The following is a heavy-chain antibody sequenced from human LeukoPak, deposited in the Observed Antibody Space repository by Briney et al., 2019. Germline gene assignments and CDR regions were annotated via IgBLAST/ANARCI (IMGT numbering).Heavy chain of an antibody. J-gene: IGHJ4*02. V-gene: IGHV3-49*03. CDR3: TRSPGYCSSTSCYYFDY. CDR2: IRSKAYGGTT. D-gene: IGHD2-2*01. CDR1: GFTFGDYA. Sequence: GGSLRLSCTASGFTFGDYAMNWFRQAPGQGLEWVGFIRSKAYGGTTEYAASVKGRFTISRDDSKSIAYLQMNSLKTEDTAVYYCTRSPGYCSSTSCYYFDYWGQGTLVTVSS.